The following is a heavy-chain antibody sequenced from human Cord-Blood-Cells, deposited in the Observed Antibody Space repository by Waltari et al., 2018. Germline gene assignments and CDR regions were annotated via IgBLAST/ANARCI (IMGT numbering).Heavy chain of an antibody. Sequence: EVQLVESGGGLVKPGGSLSLSCVASGFTFSSASMNWVRQAPGKGLEWVSSISSSSSYIYYADSVKGRFTISRDNAKNSLYLQMNSLRAEDTAVYYCARDWADYWGQGTLVTVSS. CDR1: GFTFSSAS. CDR2: ISSSSSYI. V-gene: IGHV3-21*01. J-gene: IGHJ4*02. CDR3: ARDWADY. D-gene: IGHD3-16*01.